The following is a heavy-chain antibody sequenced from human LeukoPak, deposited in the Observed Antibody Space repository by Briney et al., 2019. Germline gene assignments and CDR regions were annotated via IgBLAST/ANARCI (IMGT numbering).Heavy chain of an antibody. D-gene: IGHD7-27*01. V-gene: IGHV4-4*07. CDR1: GGSISSYY. J-gene: IGHJ6*02. Sequence: SETLSLTCTVSGGSISSYYWSWIRQPAGKGLEWIGRIYTSGSTNYTPSLKSRVTMSVDTSKNQFSLKLSSVTAADTAVYYCARDWVDAYYYSGMDVWGQGPTVTGSS. CDR2: IYTSGST. CDR3: ARDWVDAYYYSGMDV.